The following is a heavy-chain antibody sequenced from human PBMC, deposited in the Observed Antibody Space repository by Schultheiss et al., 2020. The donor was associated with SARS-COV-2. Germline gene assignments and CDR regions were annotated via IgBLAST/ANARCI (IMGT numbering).Heavy chain of an antibody. CDR1: GGSISSSNW. J-gene: IGHJ4*02. CDR2: INHSGST. Sequence: SETLSLTCTVSGGSISSSNWWSWVRQPPGKGLEWIGEINHSGSTNYNPSLKSRVTISVDTSKNQFSLKLSSVTAADTAVYYCARGRPSSGCIDYWGQGTLVTVSS. CDR3: ARGRPSSGCIDY. V-gene: IGHV4-4*02. D-gene: IGHD6-19*01.